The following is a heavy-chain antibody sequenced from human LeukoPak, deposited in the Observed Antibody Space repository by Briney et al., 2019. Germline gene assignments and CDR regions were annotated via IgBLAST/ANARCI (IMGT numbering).Heavy chain of an antibody. Sequence: SETLSLTCTVSGGSISSYYWSWIRQPPGKGLEWIGYIYYSGSTNYNPSLKSRVTISVDTSKNQFSLKLSFVTAADTAVYYCARGGGSGSYGDYFDYWGQGTLVTVSS. V-gene: IGHV4-59*08. J-gene: IGHJ4*02. CDR3: ARGGGSGSYGDYFDY. CDR2: IYYSGST. CDR1: GGSISSYY. D-gene: IGHD3-10*01.